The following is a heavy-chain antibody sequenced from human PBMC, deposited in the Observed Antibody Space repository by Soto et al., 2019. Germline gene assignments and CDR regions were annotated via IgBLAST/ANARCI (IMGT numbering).Heavy chain of an antibody. D-gene: IGHD1-1*01. CDR3: ARGTDNWNDGTWFDP. Sequence: SETLSLTCTVSGDSISSSGYYWSWIRQHPGKGLEWIGYIYYTGNTYYNPSLRSRVTISVDSSKTQFSLKLSSVTAADTAMYYCARGTDNWNDGTWFDPWRQGTLVTVSS. CDR2: IYYTGNT. J-gene: IGHJ5*02. V-gene: IGHV4-31*03. CDR1: GDSISSSGYY.